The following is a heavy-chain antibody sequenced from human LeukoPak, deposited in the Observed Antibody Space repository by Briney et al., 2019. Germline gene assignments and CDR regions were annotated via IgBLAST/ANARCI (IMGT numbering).Heavy chain of an antibody. CDR2: IDPNGGSA. CDR3: ARDGSISHRGSSTGVAY. J-gene: IGHJ4*02. D-gene: IGHD1-26*01. V-gene: IGHV1-46*01. CDR1: GYTFTSYG. Sequence: ASVKVSCKASGYTFTSYGISWVRQAPGQGLEWMGIIDPNGGSANYAQKFQGRVTMTRDTSTSTVYMEVSSLGSEDTAVYYCARDGSISHRGSSTGVAYWGQGTLVTVSS.